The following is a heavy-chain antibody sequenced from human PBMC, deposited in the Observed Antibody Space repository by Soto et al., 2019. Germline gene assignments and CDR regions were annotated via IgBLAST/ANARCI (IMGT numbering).Heavy chain of an antibody. CDR1: GFSLSTSGVG. V-gene: IGHV2-5*01. J-gene: IGHJ4*02. CDR2: IYWNDDK. Sequence: SGPTLVNPTQTLTLTCTFSGFSLSTSGVGVGWIRQPLGKALEWLALIYWNDDKRYSPSLKSRLTITKDTSKNQVVLTMTNMDPVDTATYYCAHAKDYDILTGYRPFDYWGQGTLVTVSS. D-gene: IGHD3-9*01. CDR3: AHAKDYDILTGYRPFDY.